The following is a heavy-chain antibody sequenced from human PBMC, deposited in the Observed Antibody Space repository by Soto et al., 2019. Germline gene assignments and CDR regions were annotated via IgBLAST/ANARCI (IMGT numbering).Heavy chain of an antibody. V-gene: IGHV3-30-3*01. CDR1: GFTFSSYA. D-gene: IGHD1-20*01. CDR3: ARDPANKWNDRSLYYFDY. CDR2: ISYDGSNK. J-gene: IGHJ4*02. Sequence: QVQLVESGGGVVQPGRSLRLSCAASGFTFSSYAMHWVRQAPGKGLEWVAVISYDGSNKYYADSVKGRFTISRDNSKNTRYLQMNSLRAEDTAVYYCARDPANKWNDRSLYYFDYWGQGTLVTVSS.